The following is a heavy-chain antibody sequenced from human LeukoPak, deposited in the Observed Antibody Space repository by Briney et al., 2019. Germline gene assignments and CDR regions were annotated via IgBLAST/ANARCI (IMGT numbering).Heavy chain of an antibody. Sequence: PGGSLRLSCAASGFTFSSYAMSWVRQAPGKGLEWVSAISGSGGSTYYADSVKGRFTISRDNSKNTLYLQMNSLRAEDTAVYYCANDFDLYYYDSSGYPVPFDYWGQGTLVTVSS. CDR2: ISGSGGST. CDR3: ANDFDLYYYDSSGYPVPFDY. J-gene: IGHJ4*02. D-gene: IGHD3-22*01. V-gene: IGHV3-23*01. CDR1: GFTFSSYA.